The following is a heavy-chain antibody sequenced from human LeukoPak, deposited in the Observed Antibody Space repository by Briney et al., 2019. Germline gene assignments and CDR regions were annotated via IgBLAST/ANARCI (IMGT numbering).Heavy chain of an antibody. V-gene: IGHV3-7*01. CDR3: ARVRCSSNSCFPDC. Sequence: PGGSLRLSCAASGFTFSTYWMSWVRQAPGKGLEWVANIKQDESDKNYVDSVKGRFTISRDDAKNSLFLQMNSLRAEDTAVYYCARVRCSSNSCFPDCWGQGTLVTVSS. J-gene: IGHJ4*02. CDR1: GFTFSTYW. CDR2: IKQDESDK. D-gene: IGHD2-2*01.